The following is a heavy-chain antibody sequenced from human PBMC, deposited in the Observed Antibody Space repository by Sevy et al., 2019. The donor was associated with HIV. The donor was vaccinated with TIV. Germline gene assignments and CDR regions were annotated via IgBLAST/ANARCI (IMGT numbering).Heavy chain of an antibody. V-gene: IGHV3-23*01. D-gene: IGHD6-13*01. CDR1: GFTFSSYA. Sequence: GGSLRLSCAASGFTFSSYAMSWVRQAPGKGLEWVSDISGSGGSTHYAESVKGRFTISRDNSKNTLHLQMNSLRAEDTAVYYCAKVHSSSWHFDYWGQGTLVTVSS. CDR2: ISGSGGST. CDR3: AKVHSSSWHFDY. J-gene: IGHJ4*02.